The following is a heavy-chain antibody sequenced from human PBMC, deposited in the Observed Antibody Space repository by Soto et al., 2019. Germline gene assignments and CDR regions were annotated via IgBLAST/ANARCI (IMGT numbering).Heavy chain of an antibody. Sequence: EVQLVESGGGLVQPGGSLRLSCVASGFTLSSYSMNWVRQAPGKGLAWISYISSGSDTIYYADSVTGRFTVSRDNAKNSLYLQMNSLRDDATAVYYCARPGEGVLFYYALDVWGQGTTVTVS. CDR2: ISSGSDTI. CDR3: ARPGEGVLFYYALDV. CDR1: GFTLSSYS. V-gene: IGHV3-48*02. D-gene: IGHD3-16*01. J-gene: IGHJ6*02.